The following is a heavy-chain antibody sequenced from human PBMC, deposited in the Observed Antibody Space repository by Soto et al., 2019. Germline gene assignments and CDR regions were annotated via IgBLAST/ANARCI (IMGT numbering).Heavy chain of an antibody. CDR3: ARGPQYYDSSGYAAIDY. CDR1: GFTFSSYA. J-gene: IGHJ4*02. D-gene: IGHD3-22*01. Sequence: PGGSLRLSCAASGFTFSSYAMHWVRQAPGKGLEYVSAISSNGGSTYYANSVKGRFTISRDNSKNTLYLQMGSLRAEDMAVYYCARGPQYYDSSGYAAIDYWGQGTLVT. CDR2: ISSNGGST. V-gene: IGHV3-64*01.